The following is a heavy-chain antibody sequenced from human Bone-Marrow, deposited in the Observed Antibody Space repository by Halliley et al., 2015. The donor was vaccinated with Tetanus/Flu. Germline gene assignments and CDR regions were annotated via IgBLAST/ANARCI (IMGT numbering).Heavy chain of an antibody. D-gene: IGHD1-26*01. Sequence: WIAEIFHGGDPNYTPPLKGRIAISLDKSKNQSSLPLPSVTAADPALYYCATPPGSYYGFFDYWGQGTLVTVSS. V-gene: IGHV4-4*02. CDR2: IFHGGDP. CDR3: ATPPGSYYGFFDY. J-gene: IGHJ4*02.